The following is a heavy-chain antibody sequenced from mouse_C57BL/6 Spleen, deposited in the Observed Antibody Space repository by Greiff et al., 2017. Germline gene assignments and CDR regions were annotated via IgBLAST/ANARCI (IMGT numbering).Heavy chain of an antibody. CDR3: ARTTAQATGAMDN. CDR1: GYTFTSYW. CDR2: IDPSDSYT. V-gene: IGHV1-50*01. Sequence: QVQLQQPGAELVKPGASVKLSCKASGYTFTSYWMQWVKQRPGQGLEWIGEIDPSDSYTNYNQKFKGKATLTVGTSSSTAYMQLSSLTSEDSAVYYCARTTAQATGAMDNWGQGASVTVAS. J-gene: IGHJ4*01. D-gene: IGHD3-2*02.